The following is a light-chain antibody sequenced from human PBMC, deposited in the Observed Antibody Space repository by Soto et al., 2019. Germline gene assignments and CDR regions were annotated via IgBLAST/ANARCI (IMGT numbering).Light chain of an antibody. CDR2: GNN. CDR3: QSFWV. Sequence: QSVLTQPPSVSGAPGQRVTISCTGSSSNIGAGFDVHWYRQFPGTAPKLLIYGNNNRPSGVPGRFSGSKSDTSASLAITGLQAEDEADYYCQSFWVFGGGTKLTVL. V-gene: IGLV1-40*01. CDR1: SSNIGAGFD. J-gene: IGLJ3*02.